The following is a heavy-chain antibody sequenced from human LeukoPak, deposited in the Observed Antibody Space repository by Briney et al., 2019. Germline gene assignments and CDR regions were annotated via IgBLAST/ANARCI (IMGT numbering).Heavy chain of an antibody. CDR2: IYYSGST. J-gene: IGHJ4*02. V-gene: IGHV4-59*08. Sequence: SETLSLTCTVSGGSITNYYWTWIRQPPGKGLEWIGYIYYSGSTNYNPSLKSRLTISVDTSKNHFSLNLSSVTAADTAVYYCARHQDSGSYYGFDYWGQGTLVTVSS. CDR1: GGSITNYY. D-gene: IGHD1-26*01. CDR3: ARHQDSGSYYGFDY.